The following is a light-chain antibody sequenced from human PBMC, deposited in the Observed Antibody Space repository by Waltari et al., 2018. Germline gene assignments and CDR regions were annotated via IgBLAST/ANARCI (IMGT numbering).Light chain of an antibody. CDR2: DAS. V-gene: IGKV3-11*01. CDR1: PGVSSY. CDR3: QQRNNWPSLT. Sequence: EILLTQSPATLSLSPGERATITCRASPGVSSYLAWYQQKPGQAPRLLIYDASNRATGIPARFSGSGSGTDFTLTISSLEPEDFAVYYCQQRNNWPSLTFGGGTKVEI. J-gene: IGKJ4*01.